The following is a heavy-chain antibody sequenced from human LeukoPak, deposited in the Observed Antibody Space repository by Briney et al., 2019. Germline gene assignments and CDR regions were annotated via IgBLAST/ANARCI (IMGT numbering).Heavy chain of an antibody. V-gene: IGHV3-7*03. Sequence: GGSLRLSCAASGFTFSRYWMSWVRQAPGKGLEWVANINQDGSEKYYVDSVKGRFTISRDNAKNSLYLQMNSLRAEDTAVYYCARVSAGGWYFDLWGRGTLVTVSS. J-gene: IGHJ2*01. CDR2: INQDGSEK. CDR1: GFTFSRYW. D-gene: IGHD4-23*01. CDR3: ARVSAGGWYFDL.